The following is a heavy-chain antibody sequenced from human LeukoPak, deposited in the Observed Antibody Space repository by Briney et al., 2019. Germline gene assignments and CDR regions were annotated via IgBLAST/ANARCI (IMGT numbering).Heavy chain of an antibody. D-gene: IGHD6-13*01. CDR1: GYTFTGYY. CDR3: ARSLTLSSSWLNWFDP. Sequence: GASVKVSCKASGYTFTGYYMHWVRQAPGQGLEWMGIINPSGGSTSYAQKFQGRVTMTRDTSTSTVYMELSSLRSEDTAVYYCARSLTLSSSWLNWFDPWGQGTLVTVSS. J-gene: IGHJ5*02. V-gene: IGHV1-46*01. CDR2: INPSGGST.